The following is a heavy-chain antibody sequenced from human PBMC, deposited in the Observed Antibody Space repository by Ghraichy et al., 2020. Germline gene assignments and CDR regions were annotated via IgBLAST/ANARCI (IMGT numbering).Heavy chain of an antibody. D-gene: IGHD6-25*01. J-gene: IGHJ3*02. CDR1: GFTFSAYW. Sequence: GGSLRLSCAASGFTFSAYWMNWVRQAPGKGLEWVANIKQDGSGKYYVDSVKGRFSISRDNAKNSLYLHMNSLRVEDTAVYYCARDRLLDIWGQGPLVTVSS. V-gene: IGHV3-7*01. CDR2: IKQDGSGK. CDR3: ARDRLLDI.